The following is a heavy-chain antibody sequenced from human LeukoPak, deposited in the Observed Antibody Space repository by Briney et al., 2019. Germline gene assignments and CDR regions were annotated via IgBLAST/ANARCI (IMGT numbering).Heavy chain of an antibody. D-gene: IGHD6-13*01. V-gene: IGHV3-30-3*01. Sequence: GGSLRLSCAASGFTFSSYAMHWVRQAPGKGLEWVAIISYDGNNKYYADSVKGRFTISRDNSKNTLYLQMNSLRTEDTAVYYCARDDAQAIAAAGVNWGQGTLVTVSS. CDR1: GFTFSSYA. CDR3: ARDDAQAIAAAGVN. J-gene: IGHJ4*02. CDR2: ISYDGNNK.